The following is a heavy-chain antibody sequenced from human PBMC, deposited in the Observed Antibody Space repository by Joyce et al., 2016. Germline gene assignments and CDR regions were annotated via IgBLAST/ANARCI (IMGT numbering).Heavy chain of an antibody. CDR3: ARLGPKIGVALAGTIMLNGNEDDSDY. CDR1: GDTFSNYA. V-gene: IGHV1-69*12. J-gene: IGHJ4*02. Sequence: QVQLVQSGAEVKKPGSSVKVSCKASGDTFSNYAINWVRQAPGQGLEWMGGIIPIFGTANYSQKVQDKVTITADESTRTAYMELSSLKSEDTAVYFCARLGPKIGVALAGTIMLNGNEDDSDYWGQGTLVTVSS. CDR2: IIPIFGTA. D-gene: IGHD3-16*01.